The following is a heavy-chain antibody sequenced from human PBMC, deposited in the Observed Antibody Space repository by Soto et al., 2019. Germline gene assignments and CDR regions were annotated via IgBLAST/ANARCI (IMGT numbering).Heavy chain of an antibody. CDR2: ISYDGSNK. J-gene: IGHJ4*02. Sequence: QVQLVESGGGVVQPGRSLRLSCAASGFTFSSYGMHWVRQAPGKGLEWVAVISYDGSNKYYADSVKGRFTISRDNSKNTLYLQMNSLRAEDTAVYYCATDWGLNWGQGTLVTVSS. D-gene: IGHD3-16*01. V-gene: IGHV3-30*03. CDR1: GFTFSSYG. CDR3: ATDWGLN.